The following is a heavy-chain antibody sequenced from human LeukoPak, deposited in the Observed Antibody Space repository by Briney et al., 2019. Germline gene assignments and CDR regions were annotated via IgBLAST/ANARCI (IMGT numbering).Heavy chain of an antibody. Sequence: SETLSLTCTVSGGSISSGSYYWSWIRQPAGKGLEWIGRIYTSGSTNYNPSLKSRVTISVDTSKNQFSLKLSSVTAADTAVYYCARDRGNCGGDCSIYYYYYMDVWGKGTTVTISS. CDR1: GGSISSGSYY. D-gene: IGHD2-21*02. V-gene: IGHV4-61*02. CDR3: ARDRGNCGGDCSIYYYYYMDV. J-gene: IGHJ6*03. CDR2: IYTSGST.